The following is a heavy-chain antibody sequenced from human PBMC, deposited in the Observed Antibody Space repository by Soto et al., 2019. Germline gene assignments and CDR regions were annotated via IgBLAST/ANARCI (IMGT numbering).Heavy chain of an antibody. D-gene: IGHD2-15*01. V-gene: IGHV3-23*01. CDR3: AHNCSVDCHSVFFY. J-gene: IGHJ4*02. Sequence: EVQLLESGGGLVQPGGSLRLSCAASGFTFSNYAMSWVRQAPGKGLEWVSGISGGGGGSYYADSVKGRFTISRDNSKNTLYLQMNSLRAEDTAVYYCAHNCSVDCHSVFFYWGQGTLVIVSS. CDR2: ISGGGGGS. CDR1: GFTFSNYA.